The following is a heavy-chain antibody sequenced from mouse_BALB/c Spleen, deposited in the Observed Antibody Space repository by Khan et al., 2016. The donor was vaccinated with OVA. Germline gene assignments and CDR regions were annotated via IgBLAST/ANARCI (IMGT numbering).Heavy chain of an antibody. V-gene: IGHV1-7*01. CDR1: GYTFTNYW. D-gene: IGHD1-1*01. CDR3: VDRGSSSGWFSY. J-gene: IGHJ3*01. Sequence: VKLQQSGAELAKPGASVKMSCRASGYTFTNYWMHWVKQRPGQGLEWIGYINPSTGYTEYNQKFKDKATLTADKSSSTAYMQLSSLTSEDSAVYYCVDRGSSSGWFSYWGQGTLVTVSA. CDR2: INPSTGYT.